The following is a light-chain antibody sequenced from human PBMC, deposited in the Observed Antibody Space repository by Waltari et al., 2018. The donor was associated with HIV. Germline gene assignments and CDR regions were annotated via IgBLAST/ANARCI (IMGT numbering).Light chain of an antibody. J-gene: IGLJ2*01. CDR2: QDT. CDR3: QAWDTRNVV. V-gene: IGLV3-1*01. Sequence: SYELTQPPSVSVSPGQTASITRSGDKLADKYAYWYQQKPGHSPVLIIYQDTKRPSGIPERFSGSNSGNTATLTISGTQAMDEADYYCQAWDTRNVVFGGGTKLTVL. CDR1: KLADKY.